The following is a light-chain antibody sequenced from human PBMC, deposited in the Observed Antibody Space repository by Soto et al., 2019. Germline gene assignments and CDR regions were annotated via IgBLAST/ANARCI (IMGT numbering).Light chain of an antibody. CDR3: QQYSNWPSWT. Sequence: EKVMTQSPATLSMSPGERATLSCRASQSVSSFLAWYQQKPGQAPRLLIYGASTRATGIPARFSGSGSETEFTLTISSLQSEDFAVYYCQQYSNWPSWTFGQGTKVEVK. V-gene: IGKV3-15*01. CDR1: QSVSSF. CDR2: GAS. J-gene: IGKJ1*01.